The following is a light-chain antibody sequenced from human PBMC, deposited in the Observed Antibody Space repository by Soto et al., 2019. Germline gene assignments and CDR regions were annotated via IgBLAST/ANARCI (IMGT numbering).Light chain of an antibody. CDR3: QQRSTWPT. J-gene: IGKJ4*01. CDR2: DVS. V-gene: IGKV3-11*01. CDR1: QSVTSS. Sequence: DIVLTQSPATLSLSPGDRATLSCRASQSVTSSLAWFQQKPGQPPRLLIYDVSVRATGIPARFSGSGSGTDFTLTISSLEPEDFAVYYCQQRSTWPTFGGGTKVEIK.